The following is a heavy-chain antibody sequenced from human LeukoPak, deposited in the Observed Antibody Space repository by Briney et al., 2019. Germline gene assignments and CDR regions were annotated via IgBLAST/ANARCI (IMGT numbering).Heavy chain of an antibody. CDR2: INHSGST. J-gene: IGHJ4*02. V-gene: IGHV4-34*01. CDR1: GGSFSGYY. D-gene: IGHD4-17*01. CDR3: ASSTVTTRYPHVYNDY. Sequence: SETLSLTCAVYGGSFSGYYWRWIRQPPGKGLEWIGEINHSGSTNYNPSLKSRVTISVDTSKNQFSLKLSSVTAADTAVYYCASSTVTTRYPHVYNDYWGQGTLVTVSS.